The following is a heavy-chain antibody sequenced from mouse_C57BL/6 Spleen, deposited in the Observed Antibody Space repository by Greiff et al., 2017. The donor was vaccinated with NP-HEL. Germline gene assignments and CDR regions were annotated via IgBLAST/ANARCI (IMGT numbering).Heavy chain of an antibody. D-gene: IGHD2-4*01. CDR1: GFTFSSYA. CDR2: ISSGGDYI. V-gene: IGHV5-9-1*02. Sequence: EVMLVESGEGLVKPGGSLKLSCAASGFTFSSYAMSWVRQTPETRLEWVAYISSGGDYIYYADTVKGRFTISRDNARNTLYLQMSSLKSEDTAMYYCTREGSTMIEGWFAYWGQGTLVTVSA. CDR3: TREGSTMIEGWFAY. J-gene: IGHJ3*01.